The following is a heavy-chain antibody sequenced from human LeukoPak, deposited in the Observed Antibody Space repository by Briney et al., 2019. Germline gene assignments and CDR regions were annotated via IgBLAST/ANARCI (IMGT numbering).Heavy chain of an antibody. CDR1: GGSISSGSYY. V-gene: IGHV4-61*02. Sequence: PSETLSLTCTVSGGSISSGSYYWSWIRQPAGKGLEWIVRIYTSGSTNSNPSLKSRVTISVDTSKNQFSLKLRSVTAADTAVYYCAREFRYCSGGSCYNLEISQHWGQGTLVTVSS. CDR3: AREFRYCSGGSCYNLEISQH. CDR2: IYTSGST. J-gene: IGHJ1*01. D-gene: IGHD2-15*01.